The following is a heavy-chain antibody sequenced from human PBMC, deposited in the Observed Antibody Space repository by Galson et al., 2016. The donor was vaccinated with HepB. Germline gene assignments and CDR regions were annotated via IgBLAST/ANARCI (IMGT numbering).Heavy chain of an antibody. J-gene: IGHJ5*02. CDR3: ARGFISVIAPGATNWFDP. CDR2: INPGKGFT. Sequence: SVKVSCKASGYNLTIYGLHWVRQAPGQSLEWMGWINPGKGFTTYSQKFQGRVTISVNTSKNQFSLKVTSVTATDTAVYYCARGFISVIAPGATNWFDPWGQGTLVTVSA. D-gene: IGHD2-2*01. V-gene: IGHV1-3*01. CDR1: GYNLTIYG.